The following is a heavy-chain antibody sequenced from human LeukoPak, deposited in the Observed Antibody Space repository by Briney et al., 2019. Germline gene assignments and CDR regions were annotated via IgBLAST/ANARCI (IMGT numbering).Heavy chain of an antibody. CDR3: ASRSGVWFGELLVSLFLPFDY. J-gene: IGHJ4*02. CDR2: IYTSGST. Sequence: SETLSLTCTVSGGSISSYYWSWIRQPAGKGLEWIGRIYTSGSTNYNPSLKSRVTMSVDTSKNQFSLKLSSVTAADTAVYYCASRSGVWFGELLVSLFLPFDYWGQGTLVTVSS. CDR1: GGSISSYY. D-gene: IGHD3-10*01. V-gene: IGHV4-4*07.